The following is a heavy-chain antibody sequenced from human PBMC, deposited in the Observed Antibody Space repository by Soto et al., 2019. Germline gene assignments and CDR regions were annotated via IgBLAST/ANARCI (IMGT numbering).Heavy chain of an antibody. CDR2: IWYDGSNK. CDR3: AKAPQSWWPYYFDY. Sequence: LRLSCAASGFTFSSYGMHWVRQAPGKGLEWVAVIWYDGSNKYYADSVKGRFTISRDNSKNILYLQMTSLRVEDTAVYYCAKAPQSWWPYYFDYWGQGTLVTVSS. J-gene: IGHJ4*02. D-gene: IGHD2-8*02. CDR1: GFTFSSYG. V-gene: IGHV3-33*06.